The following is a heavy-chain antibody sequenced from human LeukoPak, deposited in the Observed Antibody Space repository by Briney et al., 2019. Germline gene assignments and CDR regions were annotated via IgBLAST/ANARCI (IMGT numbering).Heavy chain of an antibody. CDR1: DFSISSHY. CDR3: ARGKSSWSYYYYMDV. D-gene: IGHD6-13*01. V-gene: IGHV4-59*11. J-gene: IGHJ6*03. Sequence: PSETLSITCTVSDFSISSHYWSWIRQTRGKGLEWIGYFYYSGSTNYNPSLKSRVTISGDTSKNQFSLQLSSVTAADTAVYFCARGKSSWSYYYYMDVWGKGTRSPSP. CDR2: FYYSGST.